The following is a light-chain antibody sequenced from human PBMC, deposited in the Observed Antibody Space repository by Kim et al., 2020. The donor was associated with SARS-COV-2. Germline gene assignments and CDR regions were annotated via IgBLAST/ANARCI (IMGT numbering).Light chain of an antibody. Sequence: EIVLTQSPGTLSLSPGERATLSCRASQSVSSSYLAWYQQKPGQAPRLLTYGASSRATGIPDRFSGSGSGTDFTLTISRLEPEDFAVYYCQQYGSSPYTFGQVTKLEI. CDR2: GAS. CDR3: QQYGSSPYT. CDR1: QSVSSSY. V-gene: IGKV3-20*01. J-gene: IGKJ2*01.